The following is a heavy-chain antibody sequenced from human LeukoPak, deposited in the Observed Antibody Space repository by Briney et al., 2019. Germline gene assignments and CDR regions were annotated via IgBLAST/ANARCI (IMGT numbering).Heavy chain of an antibody. V-gene: IGHV4-39*01. D-gene: IGHD4-17*01. CDR2: IDYSGST. CDR3: ARGSTVTTGGDY. J-gene: IGHJ4*02. CDR1: GGSISSSSYY. Sequence: SETLSLTCTVSGGSISSSSYYWDWIRQPPGKGLEWIGNIDYSGSTYYNPSLKSRVTISVDTSKNQFSLKLSSVTAADTAVYYCARGSTVTTGGDYWGQGTLVTVSS.